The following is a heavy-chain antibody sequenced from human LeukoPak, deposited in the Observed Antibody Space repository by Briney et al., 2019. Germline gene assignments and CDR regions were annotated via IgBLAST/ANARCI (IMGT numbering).Heavy chain of an antibody. V-gene: IGHV3-9*01. CDR2: ISWNSGSI. Sequence: GGSLRLSCAASGSTFDDYAMHWVRQAPGRGLEWVSGISWNSGSIGYADSVKGRFTISRDNAKNSLYLQMNSLRAEDTALYYCAKDHGCSGGSCYGGWFDPWGQGTLVTVSS. CDR1: GSTFDDYA. CDR3: AKDHGCSGGSCYGGWFDP. D-gene: IGHD2-15*01. J-gene: IGHJ5*02.